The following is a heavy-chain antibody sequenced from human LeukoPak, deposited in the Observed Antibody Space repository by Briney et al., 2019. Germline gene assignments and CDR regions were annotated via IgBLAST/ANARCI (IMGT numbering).Heavy chain of an antibody. CDR3: ARRPGYSSSSRIYFDS. CDR2: ISYIGST. J-gene: IGHJ4*02. V-gene: IGHV4-59*07. Sequence: SDTLSLACAVSDDSFSSHYWTWIRQPPGKGLEWIGYISYIGSTNYNPSLKSRVTISIDTSKNQFSLKLSSVTAADTAVYYCARRPGYSSSSRIYFDSWDQGTLVTVSS. D-gene: IGHD6-6*01. CDR1: DDSFSSHY.